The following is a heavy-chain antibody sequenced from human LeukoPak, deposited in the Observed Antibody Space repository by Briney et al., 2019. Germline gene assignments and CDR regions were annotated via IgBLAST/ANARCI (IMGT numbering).Heavy chain of an antibody. V-gene: IGHV3-66*01. CDR1: GFTVSSNY. D-gene: IGHD3-22*01. CDR3: ARDWYYYDSSGYYPDAFDI. CDR2: IYSGDST. J-gene: IGHJ3*02. Sequence: GRSLRPSCAASGFTVSSNYMSWVRQAPGKGLEWVSVIYSGDSTYYADSVKGRFTISRDNSKNTLYLQMNSLRADDTAVYYCARDWYYYDSSGYYPDAFDIWGQGTMVTVSS.